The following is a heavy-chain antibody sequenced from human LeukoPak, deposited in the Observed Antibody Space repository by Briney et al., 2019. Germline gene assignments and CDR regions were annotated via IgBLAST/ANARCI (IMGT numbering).Heavy chain of an antibody. CDR3: AKDRYGDYEAPFHYYMDA. V-gene: IGHV1-2*02. Sequence: ASVKVSCKASGYTFTGYYMHRVRQAPGQGLEWMGWINPNSGGTNYAQKLQGRVTITRDTSIDTAYMQLSRLRSDDTAVYYCAKDRYGDYEAPFHYYMDAWGRGTTVTVSS. CDR1: GYTFTGYY. CDR2: INPNSGGT. D-gene: IGHD5-12*01. J-gene: IGHJ6*03.